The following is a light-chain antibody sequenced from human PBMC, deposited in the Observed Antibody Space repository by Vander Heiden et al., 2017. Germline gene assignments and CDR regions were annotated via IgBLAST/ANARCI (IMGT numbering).Light chain of an antibody. V-gene: IGLV1-40*01. CDR3: QSYDSSLSGPV. CDR1: SSNIGGGYN. J-gene: IGLJ2*01. CDR2: GNS. Sequence: QSVLTQPPSVSGAPGQRVTISCTGSSSNIGGGYNVPWYQQLPGTAPKLLIYGNSNRPSGVPDRCSGSKSGTSASLAITGLQAEDEADYYCQSYDSSLSGPVFGGGTKLTVL.